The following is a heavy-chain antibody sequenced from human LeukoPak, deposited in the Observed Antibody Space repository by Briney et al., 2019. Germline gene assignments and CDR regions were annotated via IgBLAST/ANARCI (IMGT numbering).Heavy chain of an antibody. CDR1: GGSISSSSYY. J-gene: IGHJ5*02. V-gene: IGHV4-39*01. D-gene: IGHD6-13*01. CDR2: IYYSGST. CDR3: ARQGIAAAGTGDWSDP. Sequence: SETLSLTCTVSGGSISSSSYYWGWIRQPPGKGLEWIGSIYYSGSTYYNPSLKSRVTISVDTSKNQFSLKLSSVTAADTAVYYCARQGIAAAGTGDWSDPWGQGTLVTVSS.